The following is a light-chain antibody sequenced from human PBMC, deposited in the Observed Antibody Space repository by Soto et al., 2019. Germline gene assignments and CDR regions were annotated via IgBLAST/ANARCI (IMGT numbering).Light chain of an antibody. CDR2: DES. CDR3: QKYGSTRWT. V-gene: IGKV3-11*01. CDR1: QSVSSY. J-gene: IGKJ1*01. Sequence: ELVLTQSPGTLSLSRGERATLSCRASQSVSSYLAWYQQKTGQAPRILIYDESNRATGIPARLSGSGSGTEFNLTISSLEPEDFAVYYCQKYGSTRWTFGQGTKVDIK.